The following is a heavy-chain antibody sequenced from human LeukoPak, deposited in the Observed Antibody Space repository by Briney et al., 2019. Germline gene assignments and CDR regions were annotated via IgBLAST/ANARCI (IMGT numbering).Heavy chain of an antibody. CDR2: IIPIFGTA. CDR3: ARTYGSGTKYYYYYYYMDV. J-gene: IGHJ6*03. D-gene: IGHD3-10*01. Sequence: SVKVSCKASGGTFSSYAISWVRQAPGQGLEWMGGIIPIFGTANYAQKFQGRVTITADTSTSTAYMELSSLRSEDTAVYYCARTYGSGTKYYYYYYYMDVWGKGTTVTVSS. CDR1: GGTFSSYA. V-gene: IGHV1-69*06.